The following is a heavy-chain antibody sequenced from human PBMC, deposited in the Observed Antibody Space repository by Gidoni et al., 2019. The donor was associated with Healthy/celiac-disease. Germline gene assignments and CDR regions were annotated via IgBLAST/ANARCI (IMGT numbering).Heavy chain of an antibody. CDR2: IYYSGST. J-gene: IGHJ4*02. Sequence: QVQLQESGPGLVKPSQNLSLTCTVSGGSISSGGYYWSWIRQHPGKGLEWIGYIYYSGSTYYNPALKSRVTISVDTSKNQFSLKLSSVTAADTAVYYCARDSGEQLAVFDYWGQGTLVTVSS. CDR1: GGSISSGGYY. CDR3: ARDSGEQLAVFDY. V-gene: IGHV4-31*03. D-gene: IGHD6-6*01.